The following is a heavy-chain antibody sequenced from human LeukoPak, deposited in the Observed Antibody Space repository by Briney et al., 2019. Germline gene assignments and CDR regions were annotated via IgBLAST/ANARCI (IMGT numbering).Heavy chain of an antibody. D-gene: IGHD6-13*01. V-gene: IGHV3-21*01. CDR2: ISSSSSYI. J-gene: IGHJ6*03. Sequence: GGSLRLSCAASGFTFSSYAMSWVRQAPGKGLEWVSSISSSSSYIYYADSVKGRFTISRDNAKNSLYLQMNSLRAEDTAVYYCARDLSSSWYGGSYYMDVWGKGTTVTVSS. CDR3: ARDLSSSWYGGSYYMDV. CDR1: GFTFSSYA.